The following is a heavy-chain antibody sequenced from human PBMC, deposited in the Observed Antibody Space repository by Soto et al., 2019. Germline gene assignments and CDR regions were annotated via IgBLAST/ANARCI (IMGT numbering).Heavy chain of an antibody. CDR2: MNPNTGNS. V-gene: IGHV1-8*02. CDR1: GYTFGSYV. Sequence: GASVKVSCKTSGYTFGSYVTTWVRQATGQGLEWMGWMNPNTGNSGYAQKFQGRVTMTSDTSISTAHMELSSLRSDDTAVYYCARRAETNGWNGFGADKYYFDFWGQGTLVTVSS. J-gene: IGHJ4*02. CDR3: ARRAETNGWNGFGADKYYFDF. D-gene: IGHD1-1*01.